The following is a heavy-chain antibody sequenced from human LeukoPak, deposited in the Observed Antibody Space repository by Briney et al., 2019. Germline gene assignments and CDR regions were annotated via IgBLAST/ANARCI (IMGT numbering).Heavy chain of an antibody. CDR1: GFTFSSYA. CDR3: AKQSAGSAAWYSLHYDF. J-gene: IGHJ4*02. Sequence: GGSLRLSCAASGFTFSSYAMSWVRQAPGKGLEWVSAISGSGGSTYYADSVKGRFTISRDNSKNTLYLQMNTLRAEDTAVYFCAKQSAGSAAWYSLHYDFWGQGTLVTVSS. V-gene: IGHV3-23*01. D-gene: IGHD6-13*01. CDR2: ISGSGGST.